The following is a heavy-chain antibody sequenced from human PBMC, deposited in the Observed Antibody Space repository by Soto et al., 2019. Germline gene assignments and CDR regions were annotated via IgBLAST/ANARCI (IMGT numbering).Heavy chain of an antibody. V-gene: IGHV3-21*01. CDR1: GFTFSSYS. J-gene: IGHJ6*02. CDR2: ISSISSYI. CDR3: ARVPPGGYADVDYYYGIDV. D-gene: IGHD5-12*01. Sequence: VQLVESGGGLVKPGGSLRLSCAASGFTFSSYSMNWARQAPGKGLEWFSSISSISSYIYYADSVKGRFTISRDHAKISLYLQMNSLRAEDMAVYYCARVPPGGYADVDYYYGIDVWGQGTTVTVSS.